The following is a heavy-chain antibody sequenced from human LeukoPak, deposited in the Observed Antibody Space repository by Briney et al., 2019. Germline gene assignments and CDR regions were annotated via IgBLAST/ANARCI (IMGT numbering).Heavy chain of an antibody. CDR2: ISSSSSTI. J-gene: IGHJ4*02. CDR1: GFTFGSYS. CDR3: ARGGSFSLAIAY. Sequence: GGSLRLSCAASGFTFGSYSMNWVRQAPGKGLEWVSYISSSSSTIYYADSVKGRFTISRDNVKNSLYLQMNSLRAEDTAVYFCARGGSFSLAIAYWGQGTLVTVSS. V-gene: IGHV3-48*01. D-gene: IGHD1-26*01.